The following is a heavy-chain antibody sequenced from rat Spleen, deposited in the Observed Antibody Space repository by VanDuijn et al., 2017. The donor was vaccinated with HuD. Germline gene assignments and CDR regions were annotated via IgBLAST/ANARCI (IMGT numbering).Heavy chain of an antibody. J-gene: IGHJ2*01. Sequence: EVQLVESGGGLVQPGRSLKLSCAASGFTFSNYYMAWVRQAPTKGLEWVAYISTGGGSTYYRDSVKGRFIISRDNAKSTLYLQMDSLRSEDTATYYFTTFGTTVARYYGYPFFDYWGQGVMVTVSA. CDR2: ISTGGGST. CDR3: TTFGTTVARYYGYPFFDY. V-gene: IGHV5-27*01. D-gene: IGHD1-7*01. CDR1: GFTFSNYY.